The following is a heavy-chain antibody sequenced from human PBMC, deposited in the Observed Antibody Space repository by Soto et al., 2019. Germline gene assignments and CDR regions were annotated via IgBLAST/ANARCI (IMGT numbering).Heavy chain of an antibody. J-gene: IGHJ3*02. CDR1: GFTFSSYG. Sequence: QVQLVESGGGVVQPGRSLRLSCAASGFTFSSYGMHWVRQAPGKGLEWVAVIWYDGSNKYYADSVKGRFTISRDNSKNTLYLQMNSLRAEDTAVYYCGREALDCSGGSCYSGDAFDIRGQGAMVTVSS. D-gene: IGHD2-15*01. CDR3: GREALDCSGGSCYSGDAFDI. V-gene: IGHV3-33*01. CDR2: IWYDGSNK.